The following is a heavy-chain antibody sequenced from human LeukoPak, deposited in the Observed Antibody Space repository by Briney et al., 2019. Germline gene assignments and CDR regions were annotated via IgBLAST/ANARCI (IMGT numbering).Heavy chain of an antibody. J-gene: IGHJ3*02. CDR2: ISSSSTYI. CDR1: GFTFSSYS. CDR3: PRTELIYFDYLIKHAFYI. D-gene: IGHD3-9*01. V-gene: IGHV3-21*01. Sequence: GGSLRLSCAASGFTFSSYSMHWVRQAPGKGLEWVSSISSSSTYIYYADSVKGRFTFSRDNPKNTLYPQMNSLRAEDPPLYYCPRTELIYFDYLIKHAFYIGREGPMVTVPS.